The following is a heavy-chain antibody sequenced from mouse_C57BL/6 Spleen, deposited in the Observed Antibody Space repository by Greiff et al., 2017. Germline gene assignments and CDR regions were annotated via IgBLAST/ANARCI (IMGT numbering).Heavy chain of an antibody. J-gene: IGHJ1*03. CDR2: IHPNSGST. D-gene: IGHD1-1*01. Sequence: QVQLQQPGAELVKPGASVKLSCKASGYTFTSYWMHWVKQRPGQGLEWIGMIHPNSGSTNYNEKFKSKATLTVDKSSSTAYMQLSSLTSEDSAVYYCARGWITTVVDWYCDVWGTGTTVTVSS. V-gene: IGHV1-64*01. CDR1: GYTFTSYW. CDR3: ARGWITTVVDWYCDV.